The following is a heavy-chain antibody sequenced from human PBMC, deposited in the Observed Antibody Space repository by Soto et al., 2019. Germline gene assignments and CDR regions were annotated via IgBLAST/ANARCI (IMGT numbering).Heavy chain of an antibody. D-gene: IGHD3-10*01. CDR1: GFTFSSYG. J-gene: IGHJ5*02. Sequence: QVQLVESGGGVVQPGRSLRLSCAASGFTFSSYGMHWVRQAPGKGLEWVAVISYDGSNKYYADSVKGRFTISRDNSKNTLYLQMNSLRAEDTAVYYCAKTMVRGVIIGPCDPWGQGTLVTVSS. CDR2: ISYDGSNK. V-gene: IGHV3-30*18. CDR3: AKTMVRGVIIGPCDP.